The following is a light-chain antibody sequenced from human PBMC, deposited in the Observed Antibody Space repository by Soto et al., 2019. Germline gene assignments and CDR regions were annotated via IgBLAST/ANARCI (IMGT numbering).Light chain of an antibody. J-gene: IGKJ5*01. V-gene: IGKV1-9*01. CDR2: GAS. CDR3: QQYDNLPFI. Sequence: MPFTHSPSSLSASVGYGVTITFRASQGISSNLAWYQQKPGRAPKLLIFGASTLQSGVPSRFSGSGSGTDFTLTISSLQPEDIATYYCQQYDNLPFIFGQGTRLEIK. CDR1: QGISSN.